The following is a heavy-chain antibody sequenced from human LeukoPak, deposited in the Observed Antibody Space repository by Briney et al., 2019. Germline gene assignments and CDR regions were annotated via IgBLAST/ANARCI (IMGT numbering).Heavy chain of an antibody. V-gene: IGHV1-3*03. CDR2: INAGNGNT. CDR1: GYTFTSYA. D-gene: IGHD3-22*01. CDR3: ASGYYDSSGYYRFDT. Sequence: ASVKVSRKASGYTFTSYAMHLGRQAPGQRLEWMGWINAGNGNTKYSQEFQGRVTITRDTSASTAYMELSSLRSEDMAVYYCASGYYDSSGYYRFDTWGQGTLVTVSS. J-gene: IGHJ5*02.